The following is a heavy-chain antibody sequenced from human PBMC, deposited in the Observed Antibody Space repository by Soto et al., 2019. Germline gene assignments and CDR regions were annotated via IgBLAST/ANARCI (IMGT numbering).Heavy chain of an antibody. J-gene: IGHJ6*02. CDR1: GCSISSPSYY. V-gene: IGHV4-39*01. CDR3: ARLPSYYPYYYYGMDV. D-gene: IGHD3-10*01. CDR2: IYYSGST. Sequence: PSETLSLTFTVSGCSISSPSYYWGWIRQPPGKGLEWIGSIYYSGSTYYNPSLKSRVTISVDTSKNQFSLKLSSVTAADTAVYYCARLPSYYPYYYYGMDVWGQGTTVT.